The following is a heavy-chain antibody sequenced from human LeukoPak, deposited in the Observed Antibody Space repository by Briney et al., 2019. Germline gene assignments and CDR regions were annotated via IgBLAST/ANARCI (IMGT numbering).Heavy chain of an antibody. CDR3: AREVYSSGWSSFDY. CDR1: GFAFSSYW. Sequence: PGGSLRLSCAASGFAFSSYWMHWVRQAPEKGLVWVSRINSDGSSTIHADSVKGRFTISRDNAKNTLYLQMNSLRAEDTAVYYCAREVYSSGWSSFDYWGQGTLVTVSS. CDR2: INSDGSST. J-gene: IGHJ4*02. V-gene: IGHV3-74*01. D-gene: IGHD6-19*01.